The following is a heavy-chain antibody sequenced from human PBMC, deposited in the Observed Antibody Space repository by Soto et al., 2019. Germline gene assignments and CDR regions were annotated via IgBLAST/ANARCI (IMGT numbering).Heavy chain of an antibody. CDR2: ISGRGGST. CDR1: GFTFNNYA. V-gene: IGHV3-23*01. CDR3: AKDSTVTTSLYSYYYGLDV. Sequence: EVQLLESGGGLVQPGGSLRLSCAASGFTFNNYAMSWVRQAPDKGLEWVSAISGRGGSTYYADSVKGRFTISRDNSKNTLFLQMNSVRAEDTAVYYCAKDSTVTTSLYSYYYGLDVWGQGTTVTVSS. D-gene: IGHD4-17*01. J-gene: IGHJ6*02.